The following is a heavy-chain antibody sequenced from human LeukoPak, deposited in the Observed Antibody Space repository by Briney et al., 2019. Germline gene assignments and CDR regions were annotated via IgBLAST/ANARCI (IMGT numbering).Heavy chain of an antibody. CDR2: ISSNGGST. CDR1: GFTFSSYD. Sequence: GGSLRLSCSASGFTFSSYDMHWVRQAPGKGLESVSAISSNGGSTYYANSVKGRFTISRDNSKNTLYLQMGSLRAEDLAVYYCARDFGLTGKVDYWGQGTLVTVSS. V-gene: IGHV3-64*01. CDR3: ARDFGLTGKVDY. J-gene: IGHJ4*02. D-gene: IGHD1-20*01.